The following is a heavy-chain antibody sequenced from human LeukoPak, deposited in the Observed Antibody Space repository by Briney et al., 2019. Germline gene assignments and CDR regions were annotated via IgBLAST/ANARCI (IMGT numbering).Heavy chain of an antibody. CDR3: ARDRGGNGDALDY. CDR2: VSYDGSNK. CDR1: GFTFSSYA. D-gene: IGHD3-10*01. J-gene: IGHJ4*02. Sequence: PGGSLRLSCAASGFTFSSYAMHWVRQAPGKGLEWVAVVSYDGSNKYYADSVKGRFTISRDNSKNTLYLQMNSLRAEDTAVYYCARDRGGNGDALDYWGQGTLVTVSS. V-gene: IGHV3-30-3*01.